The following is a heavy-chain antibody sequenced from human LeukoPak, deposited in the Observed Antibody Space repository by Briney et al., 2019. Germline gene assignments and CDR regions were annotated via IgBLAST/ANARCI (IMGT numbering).Heavy chain of an antibody. CDR2: IYSGGST. V-gene: IGHV3-53*01. D-gene: IGHD1-26*01. J-gene: IGHJ6*03. CDR3: ARDPYSGGYGDDYYYYMDV. CDR1: GFTVSSNY. Sequence: GGSLRLSCAASGFTVSSNYMSWVRQAPGKGLEWVSVIYSGGSTYYADSVKGRFTISRDNAENSVYLHMGSLRAEDTAVYYCARDPYSGGYGDDYYYYMDVWGKGTTVTISS.